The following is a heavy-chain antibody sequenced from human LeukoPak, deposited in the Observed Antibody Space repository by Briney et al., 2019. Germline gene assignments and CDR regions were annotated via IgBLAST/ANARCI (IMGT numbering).Heavy chain of an antibody. CDR2: ISWNSGSI. V-gene: IGHV3-9*01. J-gene: IGHJ4*02. Sequence: GGSLRLSCAASGFTFDDYAMHWVRQAPGKGLEWVSGISWNSGSIGYADSVKGRFTISRDNAKNSLYLQMNSLRAEDTALYYCAKDTAMATDTLDYWGQGTLVTVSS. CDR3: AKDTAMATDTLDY. CDR1: GFTFDDYA. D-gene: IGHD5-18*01.